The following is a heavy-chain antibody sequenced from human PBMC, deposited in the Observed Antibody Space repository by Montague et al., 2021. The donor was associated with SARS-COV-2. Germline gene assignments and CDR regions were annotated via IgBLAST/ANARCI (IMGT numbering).Heavy chain of an antibody. Sequence: SETLSLTCAVYGASFNGYYWTWIRQPPGKGLEWIGDINYSGSTSYNPSLRSRVTISVDTSKNQFSLKLTSVTATDTAVYYCTRRLHVVNRHYFDYWGQGTLVTVSS. D-gene: IGHD2-15*01. V-gene: IGHV4-34*01. CDR2: INYSGST. J-gene: IGHJ4*02. CDR1: GASFNGYY. CDR3: TRRLHVVNRHYFDY.